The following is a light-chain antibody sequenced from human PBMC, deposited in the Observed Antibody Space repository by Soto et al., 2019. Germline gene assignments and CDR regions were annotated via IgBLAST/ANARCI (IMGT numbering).Light chain of an antibody. Sequence: DIVLTQSPGTLSLSPGERATLSCRASQSVGSSYLAWYQQKPGQAPRLLIHGASTRASGIPDRFSGSGSGTDFTLTISRLEPEDFAVYYCQQYGSSPRTFGQGTKVEIK. J-gene: IGKJ1*01. CDR3: QQYGSSPRT. V-gene: IGKV3-20*01. CDR1: QSVGSSY. CDR2: GAS.